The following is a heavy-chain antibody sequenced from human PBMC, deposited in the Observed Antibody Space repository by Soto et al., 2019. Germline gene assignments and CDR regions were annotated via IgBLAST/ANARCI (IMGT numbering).Heavy chain of an antibody. CDR3: ARLYDYVWGSYRYIGSHYYYGMDV. CDR2: IYYSGST. CDR1: GGSISSSSYY. Sequence: SETLSLTCTVSGGSISSSSYYWGWIRQPPGKGLEWIGSIYYSGSTYYNPSLKSRVTISVDTSKNQFSLKLSSVTAADTAVYYCARLYDYVWGSYRYIGSHYYYGMDVWGQGTTVTVSS. J-gene: IGHJ6*02. V-gene: IGHV4-39*01. D-gene: IGHD3-16*02.